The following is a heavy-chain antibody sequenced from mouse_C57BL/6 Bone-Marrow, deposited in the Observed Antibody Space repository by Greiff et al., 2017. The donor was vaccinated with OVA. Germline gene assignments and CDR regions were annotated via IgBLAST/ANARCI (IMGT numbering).Heavy chain of an antibody. CDR3: AKRPYDSTHWYFDV. J-gene: IGHJ1*03. Sequence: VKLMESGPGLVQPSQSLSITCTVSGFSLTSYGVHWVRQSPGKGLEWLGVIWRGGSTDYNAAFMSRLSITKDNSKSQVFFKMNSLQADDTAIYYCAKRPYDSTHWYFDVWGTGTTVTVSS. CDR2: IWRGGST. V-gene: IGHV2-5*01. D-gene: IGHD2-4*01. CDR1: GFSLTSYG.